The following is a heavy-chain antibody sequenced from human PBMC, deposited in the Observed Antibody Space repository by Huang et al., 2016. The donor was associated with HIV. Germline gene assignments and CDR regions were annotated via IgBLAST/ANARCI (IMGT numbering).Heavy chain of an antibody. CDR3: ARQVDGFRSHFDF. Sequence: EVLLVQSGAELNEPGGSLKISCKASGYGFSSYWIGWVRQKPGKGLEWMGVIYPRDSETKDSPSFDGQVTISADKSTRTAYLQWESLKAPDTAIYFCARQVDGFRSHFDFWGQGTLVSVSS. D-gene: IGHD5-18*01. V-gene: IGHV5-51*01. J-gene: IGHJ4*02. CDR2: IYPRDSET. CDR1: GYGFSSYW.